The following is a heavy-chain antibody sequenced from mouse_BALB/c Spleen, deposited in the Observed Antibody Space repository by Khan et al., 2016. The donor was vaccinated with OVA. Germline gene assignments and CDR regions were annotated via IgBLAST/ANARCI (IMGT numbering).Heavy chain of an antibody. J-gene: IGHJ2*01. CDR1: GYSITSDYA. Sequence: EVQLVESGPGLVKPSQSLSLTCTVTGYSITSDYAWNWIRQFPGNKLEWLGFISYSGNTNYNPSLKSRISVTRDTSKNPFFLQLNSVTTEDTATYYCARMSGGDVDYWGQGTTLTVSS. V-gene: IGHV3-2*02. D-gene: IGHD3-3*01. CDR2: ISYSGNT. CDR3: ARMSGGDVDY.